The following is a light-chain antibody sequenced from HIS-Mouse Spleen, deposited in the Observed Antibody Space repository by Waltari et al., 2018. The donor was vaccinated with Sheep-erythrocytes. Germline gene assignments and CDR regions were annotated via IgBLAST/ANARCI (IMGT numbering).Light chain of an antibody. V-gene: IGKV2-28*01. CDR2: LGS. Sequence: DIVMTQSPLSLPVTPGEPASISCRSSQNLLHSNGYNYLDSYLQKPGQSPKLLIYLGSNRASGVPDRFSGSGAGTDFTLKISRVEAEDVGVYYCMQALQTPRTFGQGTKVEIK. CDR3: MQALQTPRT. CDR1: QNLLHSNGYNY. J-gene: IGKJ1*01.